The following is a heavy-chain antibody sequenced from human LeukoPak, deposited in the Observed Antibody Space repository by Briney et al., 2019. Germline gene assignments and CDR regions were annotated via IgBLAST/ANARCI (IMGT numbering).Heavy chain of an antibody. CDR1: GGSISSYY. CDR2: IYYSGST. D-gene: IGHD5-12*01. CDR3: ARVSGYDWESFYDY. Sequence: PSETLSLSCTVSGGSISSYYWSWIRQPPGKGLEWIGYIYYSGSTNYNPSLKSRVTISVDTSKKQFSLKLRSVTAADTAVYYCARVSGYDWESFYDYWGQGTLVTVSS. J-gene: IGHJ4*02. V-gene: IGHV4-59*01.